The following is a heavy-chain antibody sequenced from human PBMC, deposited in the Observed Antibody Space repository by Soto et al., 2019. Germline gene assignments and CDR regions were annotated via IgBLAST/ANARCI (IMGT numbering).Heavy chain of an antibody. V-gene: IGHV2-26*01. CDR3: ARILHSGIAVVEECWFDP. CDR1: GFSLSNARMG. CDR2: IFSNDEK. Sequence: QVTLKESGPVLVKPTETLTLTCTVSGFSLSNARMGVSWIRQPPGKALEWLAHIFSNDEKSYSTSLKSRLTISKDTSKSQVVLTMTNMDPVDTATYYCARILHSGIAVVEECWFDPWGQGTLVTVSS. J-gene: IGHJ5*02. D-gene: IGHD6-19*01.